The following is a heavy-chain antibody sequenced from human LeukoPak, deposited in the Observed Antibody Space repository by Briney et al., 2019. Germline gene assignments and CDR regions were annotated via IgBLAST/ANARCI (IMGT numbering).Heavy chain of an antibody. J-gene: IGHJ6*01. D-gene: IGHD5-18*01. CDR1: GFTSSSYR. Sequence: GGSLRLSCAASGFTSSSYRMSWGRQAPGRGLEWVANIKQDGSEKYYVDSVKGRFTISRDNAKNSLYLQMNSLRAEDTGVYYCARIRKAGYSYGSHYYYDMDVWGQGATVTVSS. CDR2: IKQDGSEK. V-gene: IGHV3-7*04. CDR3: ARIRKAGYSYGSHYYYDMDV.